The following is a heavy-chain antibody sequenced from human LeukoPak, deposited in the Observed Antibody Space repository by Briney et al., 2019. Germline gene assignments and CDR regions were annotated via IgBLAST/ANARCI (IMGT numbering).Heavy chain of an antibody. V-gene: IGHV1-69*01. D-gene: IGHD6-13*01. CDR3: ARVQITDSSSRGIGVYYYYYMDV. Sequence: EASVTVSCKASGGTFSSYAISWVRQAPGQGLEWMGGIIPIFGTANYAQKFQGRVTITADESTSTAYMELSSLRSEDTAVHYCARVQITDSSSRGIGVYYYYYMDVWGKGTTVTVSS. CDR1: GGTFSSYA. J-gene: IGHJ6*03. CDR2: IIPIFGTA.